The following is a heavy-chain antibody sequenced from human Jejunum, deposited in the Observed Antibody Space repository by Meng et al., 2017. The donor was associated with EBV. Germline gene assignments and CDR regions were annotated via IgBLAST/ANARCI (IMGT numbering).Heavy chain of an antibody. V-gene: IGHV7-4-1*02. Sequence: QGQWVHSGSELSKPGASVTVSCKASGYSFPNSVMNWVRQAPGQGVEWMGWINTNTGNPTYAQGFTGRFVFSLDTSVSTAYLQISSLKAEDTAVYYCARVRGCSYGRPFDYWGQGTLVTVSS. CDR2: INTNTGNP. CDR3: ARVRGCSYGRPFDY. CDR1: GYSFPNSV. D-gene: IGHD5-18*01. J-gene: IGHJ4*02.